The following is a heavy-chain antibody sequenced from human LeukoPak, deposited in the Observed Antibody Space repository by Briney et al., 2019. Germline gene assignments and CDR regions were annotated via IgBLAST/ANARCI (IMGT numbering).Heavy chain of an antibody. CDR3: AKDGIRYYYDSSGYYGDY. J-gene: IGHJ4*02. V-gene: IGHV3-30*18. CDR2: ISYEGSNE. CDR1: GFSFSSYG. Sequence: GGSLRLSCAASGFSFSSYGMHWVRQAPGKGLEWVAVISYEGSNENYADSVKGRFTISRDNSKNTLYLQMTSLRAEDTAVYYCAKDGIRYYYDSSGYYGDYWGQGTLVTVSS. D-gene: IGHD3-22*01.